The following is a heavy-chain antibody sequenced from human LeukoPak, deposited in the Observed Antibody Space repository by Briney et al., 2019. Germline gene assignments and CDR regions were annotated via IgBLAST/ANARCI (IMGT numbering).Heavy chain of an antibody. V-gene: IGHV1-8*01. D-gene: IGHD6-6*01. J-gene: IGHJ4*02. Sequence: ASVKVSCKASGYTFTSYDINWVRQATGQGLEWMGWMNPNSGNTGYAQKFQGRVTMTRNTSISTAYMELSSLRSGDTAVYYCARGHDSSSSRLFDYWGQGTLVTVSS. CDR2: MNPNSGNT. CDR1: GYTFTSYD. CDR3: ARGHDSSSSRLFDY.